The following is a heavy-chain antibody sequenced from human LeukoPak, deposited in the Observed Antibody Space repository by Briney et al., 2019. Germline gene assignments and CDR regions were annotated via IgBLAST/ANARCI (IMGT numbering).Heavy chain of an antibody. V-gene: IGHV4-34*01. CDR3: ARRVWGSYRYTDFDY. J-gene: IGHJ4*02. Sequence: SETLSLTCAVYGGSFSGYYWSWIRQPPGKGLEWIGEINHSGSTNYNPSLKSRVTLSVDTSKNQSSLKLSSVNAADTAVFYCARRVWGSYRYTDFDYWGQGTLVTVSS. CDR2: INHSGST. CDR1: GGSFSGYY. D-gene: IGHD3-16*02.